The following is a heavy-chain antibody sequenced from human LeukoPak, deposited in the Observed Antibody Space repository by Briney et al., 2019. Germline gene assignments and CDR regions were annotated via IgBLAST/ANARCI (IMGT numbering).Heavy chain of an antibody. V-gene: IGHV3-21*01. D-gene: IGHD3-3*01. CDR1: GFTFSSYS. Sequence: PGGSLRLSCAASGFTFSSYSMNWVRQAPGKGLEWVSSISSSSSYIYYADSVKGRFTISRDNAKNSLYLQMNSLRAEDTAVYYCARGDYDFWSGYLYYYYYMDVWGKGTTVTVSS. CDR2: ISSSSSYI. CDR3: ARGDYDFWSGYLYYYYYMDV. J-gene: IGHJ6*03.